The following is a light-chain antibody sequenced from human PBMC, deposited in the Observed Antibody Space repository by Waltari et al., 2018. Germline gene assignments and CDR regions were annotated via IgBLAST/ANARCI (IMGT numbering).Light chain of an antibody. CDR1: SSDVGSYNL. CDR3: CSYAGSSTWV. V-gene: IGLV2-23*02. J-gene: IGLJ3*02. CDR2: EVT. Sequence: QSALTQPASVSGSPGQSITISCTATSSDVGSYNLVSWYQQHPGKAPKLVIYEVTKRPACVSTRFSGSKSGNTASLTISGLQAEDEADYCCCSYAGSSTWVFGGGTKLTVL.